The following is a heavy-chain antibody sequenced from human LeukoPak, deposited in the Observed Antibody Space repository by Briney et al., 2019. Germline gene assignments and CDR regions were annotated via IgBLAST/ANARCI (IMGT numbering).Heavy chain of an antibody. CDR2: ISSSSSTI. CDR3: ARMHRYGRC. V-gene: IGHV3-48*01. J-gene: IGHJ4*02. CDR1: RFTFSSYS. D-gene: IGHD5-18*01. Sequence: GGSLRLSCAASRFTFSSYSMNWVRQAPGKGLEWVSYISSSSSTIHYVDSVKGRFTISRDNAKNPLFLQMNSLRAEDTAVYYCARMHRYGRCWGQGTLVTVSS.